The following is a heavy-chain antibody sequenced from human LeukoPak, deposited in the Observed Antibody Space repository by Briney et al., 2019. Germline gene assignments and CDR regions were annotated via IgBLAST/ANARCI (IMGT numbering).Heavy chain of an antibody. CDR2: IYYSGST. V-gene: IGHV4-59*01. CDR3: ARVPYYHDSSGYYYAYFDY. J-gene: IGHJ4*02. Sequence: SETLCLTCTVSGGSISTYYWNWIRQPPGKGLGWIGFIYYSGSTSYNPSLKSRVTISVDTSTNQFSLKLSSVTAADTAVYYCARVPYYHDSSGYYYAYFDYWGQGTLGTVSS. D-gene: IGHD3-22*01. CDR1: GGSISTYY.